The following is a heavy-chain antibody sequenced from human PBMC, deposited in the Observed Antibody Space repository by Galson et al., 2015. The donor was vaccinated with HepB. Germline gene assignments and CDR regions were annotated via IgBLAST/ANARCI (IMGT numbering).Heavy chain of an antibody. V-gene: IGHV3-30*04. CDR2: ISYDGSNK. D-gene: IGHD6-19*01. CDR1: GFTFSSYA. J-gene: IGHJ3*02. Sequence: SLRLSCAASGFTFSSYAMHWVRQAPGKGLEWVAVISYDGSNKYYADSVKGRFTISRDNSKNTLYLQMNSLRAEDTAVYYCARGVGSHSSGWGGDLGAFDIWGQGTMVTVSS. CDR3: ARGVGSHSSGWGGDLGAFDI.